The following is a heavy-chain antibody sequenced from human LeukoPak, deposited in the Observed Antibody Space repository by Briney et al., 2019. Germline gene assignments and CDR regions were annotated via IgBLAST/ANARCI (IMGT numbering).Heavy chain of an antibody. CDR3: ARDELIVGATGGLDY. D-gene: IGHD1-26*01. CDR2: INHSGST. J-gene: IGHJ4*02. CDR1: GGSFSGYY. Sequence: SETLSLTCAVYGGSFSGYYWSWIRQPPGKGLEWIGEINHSGSTNYNPSLKSRVTISVDTSKNQFSLKLSSVTAADTAVYYCARDELIVGATGGLDYWGQGTLVTVSS. V-gene: IGHV4-34*01.